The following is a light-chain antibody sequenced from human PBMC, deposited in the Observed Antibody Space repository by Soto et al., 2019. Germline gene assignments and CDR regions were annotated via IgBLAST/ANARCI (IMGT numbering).Light chain of an antibody. J-gene: IGKJ1*01. Sequence: EIVIAQSPATLSVSPGERATLSRRASQSVSSNLAWYQQKPGQAPRLLIYGASTRATGIPARFSGSGSGTEFTLTISSLQSEDFAVYYCQQYNNWRWTFGQGTKVDIK. CDR2: GAS. CDR3: QQYNNWRWT. V-gene: IGKV3-15*01. CDR1: QSVSSN.